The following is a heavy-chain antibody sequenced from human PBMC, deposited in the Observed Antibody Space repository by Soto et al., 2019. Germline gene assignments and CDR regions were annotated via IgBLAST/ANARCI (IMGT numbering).Heavy chain of an antibody. CDR3: ARREYGMDG. CDR1: GGSIRSNHW. CDR2: IFHIGHT. V-gene: IGHV4-4*02. Sequence: QVQLQESGPGLVKPSGTLSLTCVVSGGSIRSNHWWSWVRQTPGKGLEWIGEIFHIGHTNYNPSLKGRVTISLDQSKNQFSLKMTSMTAADTAVFYCARREYGMDGWGQGNTVTVSS. J-gene: IGHJ6*02.